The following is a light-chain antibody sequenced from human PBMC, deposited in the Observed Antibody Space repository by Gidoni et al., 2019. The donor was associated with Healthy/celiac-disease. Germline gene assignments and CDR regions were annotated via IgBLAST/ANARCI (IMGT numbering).Light chain of an antibody. V-gene: IGKV1-39*01. CDR2: AAS. CDR1: QSISSY. J-gene: IGKJ5*01. CDR3: QQSYSTLIT. Sequence: DIQMTQSPSSLSASLGDRVTITCRASQSISSYLNWYQQKPGKAPKLLIYAASSLQSGVPSRFSGSGSGTDFTLTISSLQPEDFATYYCQQSYSTLITFXXXTRLEIK.